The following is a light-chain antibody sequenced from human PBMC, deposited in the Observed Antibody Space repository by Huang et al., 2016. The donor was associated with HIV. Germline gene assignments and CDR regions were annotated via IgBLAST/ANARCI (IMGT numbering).Light chain of an antibody. J-gene: IGKJ2*01. Sequence: ELVMTQSPATLSMSLGERVTLSCGASQSVGSNLAWYQQKPGQAPRRLIYGASTRATGVPARFRGSGSGTEFTLTISSLQSEDFAVYYCQQYNNWPPNTFGQGTKLEIK. CDR2: GAS. CDR1: QSVGSN. CDR3: QQYNNWPPNT. V-gene: IGKV3-15*01.